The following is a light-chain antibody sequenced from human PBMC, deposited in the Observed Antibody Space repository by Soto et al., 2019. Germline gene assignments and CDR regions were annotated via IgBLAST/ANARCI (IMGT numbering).Light chain of an antibody. CDR1: QSISSW. CDR3: QQYNSFLLT. CDR2: DAS. V-gene: IGKV1-5*01. J-gene: IGKJ4*01. Sequence: DLQMTQSPSTLSASVGDRVTITCRASQSISSWLAWYQQKPGKAPKLLSYDASSLESGVPSRFSGSGSGTEFTLTSSSLQPDDFATYYCQQYNSFLLTFGGGTMVEIK.